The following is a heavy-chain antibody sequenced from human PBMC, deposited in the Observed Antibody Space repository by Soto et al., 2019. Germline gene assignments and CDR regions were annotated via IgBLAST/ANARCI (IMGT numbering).Heavy chain of an antibody. V-gene: IGHV5-51*01. CDR3: ARYGAADYYYYGMDV. CDR2: IYPGDSDT. D-gene: IGHD6-13*01. Sequence: RWDSLKISCKGSGYSFTSYWIGWVRQMPGKGLEWMGIIYPGDSDTRYSPSFQGQVTISADKSISTAYLQWSSLKASDTAMYYCARYGAADYYYYGMDVWGQGTTVTVSS. J-gene: IGHJ6*02. CDR1: GYSFTSYW.